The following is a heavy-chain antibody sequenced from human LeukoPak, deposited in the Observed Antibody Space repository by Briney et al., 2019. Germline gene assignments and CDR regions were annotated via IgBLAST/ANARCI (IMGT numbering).Heavy chain of an antibody. CDR1: GLTFSGSA. Sequence: PGGSLRLSCAASGLTFSGSAMHWVRQASGKGLEWVGRIRSKANSYATAYAASVKGRFTISRDDSKNTAYLQMNSLKTEDTAVYYCTSRVVSVDYWGQGTLVTVSS. D-gene: IGHD2-2*01. CDR2: IRSKANSYAT. V-gene: IGHV3-73*01. J-gene: IGHJ4*02. CDR3: TSRVVSVDY.